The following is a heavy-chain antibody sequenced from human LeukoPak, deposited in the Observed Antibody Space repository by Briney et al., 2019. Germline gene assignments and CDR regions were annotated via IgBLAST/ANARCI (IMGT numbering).Heavy chain of an antibody. CDR3: ARDLERDSSGSNTDPGY. CDR2: IWAEGGNK. D-gene: IGHD3-22*01. Sequence: GTSLRLSCAASAFTFSIPGMHLVRQAPGEGLKWVPVIWAEGGNKYYSDSVNGRFTISRDNYKNKMYLQMKSLRVEDTAVYYCARDLERDSSGSNTDPGYWGQGTLVTVSS. J-gene: IGHJ4*02. V-gene: IGHV3-33*01. CDR1: AFTFSIPG.